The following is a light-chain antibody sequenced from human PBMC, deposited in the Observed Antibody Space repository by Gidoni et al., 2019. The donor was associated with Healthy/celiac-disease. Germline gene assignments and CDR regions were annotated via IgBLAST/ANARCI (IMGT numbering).Light chain of an antibody. CDR3: QQYNSYSPT. V-gene: IGKV1-5*01. J-gene: IGKJ1*01. CDR2: DAS. Sequence: DIQMTQSPSTLSASVGDRVTITCRASQSISSWLAWYQQKPGKAPKLLIYDASSLESGVPSRFSGSGSGTEFTLTISSLQPDDFATYYCQQYNSYSPTFXQXTKVGIK. CDR1: QSISSW.